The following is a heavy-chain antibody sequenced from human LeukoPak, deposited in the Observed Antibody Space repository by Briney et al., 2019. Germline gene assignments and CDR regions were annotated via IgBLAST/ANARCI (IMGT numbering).Heavy chain of an antibody. CDR3: ARDLEYSSSSGDY. Sequence: SETLSLTCTVSGGSISSYYWSWIRQPPGKGLEWIGYIYYSGSTNYNPSLKSRVTISVDTSKNQFSLKLSSVTAADTAVYYCARDLEYSSSSGDYWGQGTLVTVSS. CDR2: IYYSGST. J-gene: IGHJ4*02. D-gene: IGHD6-6*01. CDR1: GGSISSYY. V-gene: IGHV4-59*12.